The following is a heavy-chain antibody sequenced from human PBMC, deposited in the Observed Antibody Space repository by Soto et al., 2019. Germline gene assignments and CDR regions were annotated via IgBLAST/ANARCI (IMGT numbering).Heavy chain of an antibody. Sequence: SQTLSLTCAISGDSVSSNSAALNWIRQSPSRGLEWLGRTYYRSKWYNDYAVSVKSRITINPDTSKNQFSLQLNSVTPEDTAVYYCARELYYYDSSGYYCYFDYWGQGTLVTVSS. CDR1: GDSVSSNSAA. D-gene: IGHD3-22*01. V-gene: IGHV6-1*01. J-gene: IGHJ4*02. CDR2: TYYRSKWYN. CDR3: ARELYYYDSSGYYCYFDY.